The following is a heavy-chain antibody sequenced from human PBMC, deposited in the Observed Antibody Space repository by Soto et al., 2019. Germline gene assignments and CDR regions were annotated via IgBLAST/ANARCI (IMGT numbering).Heavy chain of an antibody. D-gene: IGHD2-2*01. CDR2: IFSNGDK. J-gene: IGHJ5*01. V-gene: IGHV2-26*01. Sequence: XGPTLVTPTETLTLTCTVSWLSLSNAKLGVSCIRQPPWNALEWLAHIFSNGDKSYSTSLDRRLTISKDTSKSQVVLTMTNLDHVDSGTYYCALIKDCSRTDCFLASFDSWGQGTLVTVSS. CDR1: WLSLSNAKLG. CDR3: ALIKDCSRTDCFLASFDS.